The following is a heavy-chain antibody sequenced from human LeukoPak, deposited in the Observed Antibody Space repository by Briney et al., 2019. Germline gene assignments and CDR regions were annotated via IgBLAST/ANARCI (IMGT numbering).Heavy chain of an antibody. V-gene: IGHV3-9*01. Sequence: PGGSLRLSRAASGFTFDDYAMHWVRQAPGKGLEWVSGISWNSGSIGYADSVKGRFTISRDNAKNSLYLQMNSLRAEDTASYYCARTPSYCSGGRCYVSHYFDYWGQGTLATVSS. CDR2: ISWNSGSI. CDR3: ARTPSYCSGGRCYVSHYFDY. CDR1: GFTFDDYA. D-gene: IGHD2-15*01. J-gene: IGHJ4*02.